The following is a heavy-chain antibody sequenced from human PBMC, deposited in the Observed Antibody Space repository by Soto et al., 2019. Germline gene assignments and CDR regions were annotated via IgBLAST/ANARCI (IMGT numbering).Heavy chain of an antibody. CDR2: ISAHNGNT. CDR1: GYTFTSYG. Sequence: QVHLVQCGAEVKKPGASVKVSCKASGYTFTSYGITWVRQAPGQGLEWMGWISAHNGNTDSAQKLQGRVIVTRDTSTSTAYMELRSLRSDDTAVYYCARGRYGDYWGQGALVTVSS. CDR3: ARGRYGDY. D-gene: IGHD1-1*01. J-gene: IGHJ4*02. V-gene: IGHV1-18*01.